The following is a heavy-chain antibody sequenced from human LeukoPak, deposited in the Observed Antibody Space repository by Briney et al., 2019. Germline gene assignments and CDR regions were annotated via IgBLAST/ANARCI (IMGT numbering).Heavy chain of an antibody. D-gene: IGHD6-6*01. Sequence: SETLSLTCAVYGGSFSGYYWSWIRQPPGKGLEWIGEVNHSGSTNYNPSLKSRVTISADTSKNQFSLKLSSVTAADTAVYYCARGRLVSSQPFDYWGQGTLVTVSS. J-gene: IGHJ4*02. CDR3: ARGRLVSSQPFDY. CDR2: VNHSGST. CDR1: GGSFSGYY. V-gene: IGHV4-34*01.